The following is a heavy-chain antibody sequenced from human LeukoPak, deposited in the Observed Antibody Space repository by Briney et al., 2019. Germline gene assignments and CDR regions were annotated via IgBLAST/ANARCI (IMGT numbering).Heavy chain of an antibody. D-gene: IGHD3-9*01. Sequence: KASETLSLTCAVTGYSINSGYYWAWIRQPPGRGLEWIGTIHYSGSTFYKPPLKSRLTVSADTSRNQFYMKLSSVTAADTAVYYCARASGVLPSFEWANWFDTWGQGSLVTVSS. CDR2: IHYSGST. CDR3: ARASGVLPSFEWANWFDT. J-gene: IGHJ5*02. CDR1: GYSINSGYY. V-gene: IGHV4-38-2*01.